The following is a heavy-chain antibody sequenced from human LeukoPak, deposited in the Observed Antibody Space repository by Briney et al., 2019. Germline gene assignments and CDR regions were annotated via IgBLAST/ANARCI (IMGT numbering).Heavy chain of an antibody. V-gene: IGHV3-53*01. J-gene: IGHJ4*02. CDR1: GFTVSNNY. CDR3: ARDVIYYYDSSGGGFDC. Sequence: GGSLRLSCAASGFTVSNNYMSWVRQAPGKGLEWVSLIYSDGTTYYADSVKGRFTISRDNSKNTLYLQMNSLRAEDTAVYYCARDVIYYYDSSGGGFDCWGQGTLVTVSS. CDR2: IYSDGTT. D-gene: IGHD3-22*01.